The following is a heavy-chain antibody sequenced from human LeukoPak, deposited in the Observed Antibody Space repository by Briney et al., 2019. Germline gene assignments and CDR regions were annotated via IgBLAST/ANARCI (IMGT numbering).Heavy chain of an antibody. CDR2: LKQDGSEK. V-gene: IGHV3-7*01. CDR1: GFPFSSYW. D-gene: IGHD2-15*01. Sequence: GGSLGLSCAAPGFPFSSYWMSWVRPAPGEGLEWVANLKQDGSEKYYVDSVKGRFTISRDNANNSLYLQMNSMRAEDTAVYYCAREVRSGGSCYPYDCRYFDYWGQGTLVTVSS. CDR3: AREVRSGGSCYPYDCRYFDY. J-gene: IGHJ4*02.